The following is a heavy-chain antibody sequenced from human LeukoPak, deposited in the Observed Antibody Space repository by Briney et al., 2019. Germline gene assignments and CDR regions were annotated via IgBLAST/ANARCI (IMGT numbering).Heavy chain of an antibody. CDR2: IYYSGST. Sequence: SETLSLTCTVSGGSISSYYWSWIRQPPGKGLEWIGYIYYSGSTNYNPSLKSRVTISVDTSKNQFSLKLSSVTAADTAVYYCARDHGDYTGGNWFDPWGQGTLVTVSS. D-gene: IGHD4-17*01. CDR3: ARDHGDYTGGNWFDP. V-gene: IGHV4-59*01. J-gene: IGHJ5*02. CDR1: GGSISSYY.